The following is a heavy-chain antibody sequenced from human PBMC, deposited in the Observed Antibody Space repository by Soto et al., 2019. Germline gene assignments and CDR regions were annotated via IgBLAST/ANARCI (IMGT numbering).Heavy chain of an antibody. CDR2: ISAYNGDT. Sequence: QVQLVQSGAEVKKPGASVKVSCRASGYTYISYNINWVRQAPGQRFEWIGCISAYNGDTDYAQNLQGRVTMTTDTSTSTAYIELRSLTSDDTAVYYCARGLSIFYGSAPTGMDVWGQGTTVTVSS. V-gene: IGHV1-18*01. CDR1: GYTYISYN. CDR3: ARGLSIFYGSAPTGMDV. D-gene: IGHD3-10*01. J-gene: IGHJ6*02.